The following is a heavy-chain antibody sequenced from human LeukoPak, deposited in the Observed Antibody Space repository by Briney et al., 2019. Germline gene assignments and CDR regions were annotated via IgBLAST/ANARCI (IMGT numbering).Heavy chain of an antibody. CDR1: GYTFTSYD. J-gene: IGHJ5*02. CDR2: MNPNSGNT. Sequence: ASVKVSCKASGYTFTSYDINWVRQATGQGLEWMGRMNPNSGNTGYAQKFQGRVTITRNTSISTAYMELSSLRSEDTAVYYCARHLPFWSGYYTGWFDPWGQGTLVTVSS. V-gene: IGHV1-8*03. CDR3: ARHLPFWSGYYTGWFDP. D-gene: IGHD3-3*01.